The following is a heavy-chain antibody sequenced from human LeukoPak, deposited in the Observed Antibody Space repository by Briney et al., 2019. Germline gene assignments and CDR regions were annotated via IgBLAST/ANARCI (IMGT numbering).Heavy chain of an antibody. D-gene: IGHD3-22*01. CDR3: VILRRNNDRSGYYYYYDY. J-gene: IGHJ4*01. Sequence: GGSLRLSCAASGYTFSDVSVNWVRQAPGQGLEWVSSISVRRNYRYYADSVRGRITISRDDARDSLFLHMNSLRAESKALYLLVILRRNNDRSGYYYYYDYWGQGTLVTVSS. V-gene: IGHV3-21*01. CDR1: GYTFSDVS. CDR2: ISVRRNYR.